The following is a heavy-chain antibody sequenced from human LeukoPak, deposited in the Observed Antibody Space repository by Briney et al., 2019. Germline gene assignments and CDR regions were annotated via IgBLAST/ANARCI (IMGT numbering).Heavy chain of an antibody. CDR1: GYSFTDYW. CDR2: IYPGDSDT. J-gene: IGHJ4*02. Sequence: GESLKISCKGSGYSFTDYWIGWVRQMPGKGLEWMGIIYPGDSDTRYSSSFQGQVTISADKSISTAYLQWSTLKASDTAMYYCATLGYCSNTNCYAEFDYWGQGTLVTVSS. D-gene: IGHD2-2*01. V-gene: IGHV5-51*01. CDR3: ATLGYCSNTNCYAEFDY.